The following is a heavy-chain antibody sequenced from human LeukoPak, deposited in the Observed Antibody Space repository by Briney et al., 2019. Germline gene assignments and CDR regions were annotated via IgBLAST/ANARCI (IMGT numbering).Heavy chain of an antibody. J-gene: IGHJ3*02. CDR3: ARDGANYCGGDCYNDAFDI. D-gene: IGHD2-21*01. Sequence: ASVKVSCKASGYTFTSYDINWVRQATGQGLEWMGWMNPNSGNTGYAQKFQGRVTMTRNTSISTAYMELSSLRSEDTAVYYCARDGANYCGGDCYNDAFDISRQGTMVTVSS. CDR1: GYTFTSYD. V-gene: IGHV1-8*01. CDR2: MNPNSGNT.